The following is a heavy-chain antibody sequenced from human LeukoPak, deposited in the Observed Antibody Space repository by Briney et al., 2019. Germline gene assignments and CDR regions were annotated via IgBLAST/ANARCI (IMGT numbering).Heavy chain of an antibody. CDR2: ISYDGSTK. D-gene: IGHD2-15*01. V-gene: IGHV3-30*18. Sequence: PGGSLRLSCAASGFTFSSYGIHWVRQSPGKGLEWVAVISYDGSTKYYVDSVKGRFTISRDNSENTLYLQMNSLRAEDTAVYYCAKEACGGRCVSDYFDYWGQGTLVTVSS. J-gene: IGHJ4*02. CDR1: GFTFSSYG. CDR3: AKEACGGRCVSDYFDY.